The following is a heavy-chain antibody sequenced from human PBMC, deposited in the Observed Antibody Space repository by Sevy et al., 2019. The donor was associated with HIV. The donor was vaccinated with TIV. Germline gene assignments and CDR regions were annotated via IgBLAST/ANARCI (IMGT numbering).Heavy chain of an antibody. CDR3: AKVGRGRYYDSSGYLSFLDY. Sequence: GGSLRLSCAASGFTFSSYGMHWVRQAPGKGLEWVAVISYDGSNKYYADSVKGRFTISRDNSKNTLYLQMNSLSAEDTAVYYCAKVGRGRYYDSSGYLSFLDYWGQGTLVTVSS. CDR1: GFTFSSYG. V-gene: IGHV3-30*18. D-gene: IGHD3-22*01. CDR2: ISYDGSNK. J-gene: IGHJ4*02.